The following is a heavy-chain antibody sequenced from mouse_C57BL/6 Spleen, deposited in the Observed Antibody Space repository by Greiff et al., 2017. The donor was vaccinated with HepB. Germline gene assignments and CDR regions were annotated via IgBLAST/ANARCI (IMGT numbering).Heavy chain of an antibody. CDR1: GYTFTSYW. CDR3: ARDGVYYAMDY. V-gene: IGHV1-53*01. Sequence: VQLQQPGTKLVKPGASVKLSCKASGYTFTSYWMHWVKQRPGQGLEWIGNINPSNGGTNYNEKFKSKATLTVDKSSSTAYMQLSSLTSEDSAVYYGARDGVYYAMDYWGQGTSVTVSS. J-gene: IGHJ4*01. CDR2: INPSNGGT.